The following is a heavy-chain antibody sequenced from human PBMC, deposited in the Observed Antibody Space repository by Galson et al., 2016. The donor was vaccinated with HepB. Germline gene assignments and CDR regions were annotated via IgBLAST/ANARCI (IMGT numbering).Heavy chain of an antibody. CDR1: GGSISSSNYY. V-gene: IGHV4-39*01. CDR2: IYYSGST. Sequence: SETLSLTCTVSGGSISSSNYYWGWIRQPPGKGLEWIGSIYYSGSTYYNPSLKSRVTISVDTSKNQFSLKLSSVTAADTAVYYCARRYSSSWYRNAFDIWGQGTMVTVSS. D-gene: IGHD6-13*01. J-gene: IGHJ3*02. CDR3: ARRYSSSWYRNAFDI.